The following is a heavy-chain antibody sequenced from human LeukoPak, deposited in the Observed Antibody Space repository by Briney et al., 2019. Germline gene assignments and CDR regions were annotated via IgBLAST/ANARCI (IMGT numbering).Heavy chain of an antibody. CDR1: GHTLTGYD. D-gene: IGHD3-10*01. CDR3: ARDRGPTMVRGVNPLDY. CDR2: INPSSGGT. Sequence: GASVKVSCKASGHTLTGYDIHWVRQAPGQGLEWMGWINPSSGGTNFAQKFQGRVTMTRDTSISTAYMELSRLRSDDTAVYYCARDRGPTMVRGVNPLDYWGQGTLVTVSS. J-gene: IGHJ4*02. V-gene: IGHV1-2*02.